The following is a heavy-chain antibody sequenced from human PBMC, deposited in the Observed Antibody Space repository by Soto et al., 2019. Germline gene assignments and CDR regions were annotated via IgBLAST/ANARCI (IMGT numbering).Heavy chain of an antibody. CDR2: IYYSGST. D-gene: IGHD6-19*01. J-gene: IGHJ4*02. CDR1: GGSISSSSYY. CDR3: ARSFGLAVAATGVVY. Sequence: PSETLSLTCTVSGGSISSSSYYWGWIRQHPGKGLEWIGSIYYSGSTYYNPSLKSRVTISVDTSKNQFSLKLSSVTAEDTAVYSCARSFGLAVAATGVVYWGQGALVPVCS. V-gene: IGHV4-39*01.